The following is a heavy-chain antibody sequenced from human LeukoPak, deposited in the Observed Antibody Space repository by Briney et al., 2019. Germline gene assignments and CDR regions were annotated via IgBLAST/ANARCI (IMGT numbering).Heavy chain of an antibody. D-gene: IGHD3-22*01. J-gene: IGHJ4*02. CDR2: IIPIFGTA. CDR1: GGTFSSYA. V-gene: IGHV1-69*13. CDR3: AREGGKYYYDSSTKCFDY. Sequence: SVKVSCKASGGTFSSYAISWVRQAPGQGLEWMGGIIPIFGTASYAQKFQGRVTITADESTSTAYMELSSLRSEDTAVYYCAREGGKYYYDSSTKCFDYWGQGTLVTVSS.